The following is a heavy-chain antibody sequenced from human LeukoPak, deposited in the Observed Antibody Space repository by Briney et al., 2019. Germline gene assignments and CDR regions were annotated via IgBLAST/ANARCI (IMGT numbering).Heavy chain of an antibody. CDR1: GFIFSTYA. CDR3: AKDIYDGDYKRGWFDP. J-gene: IGHJ5*02. CDR2: ISWNSGSI. V-gene: IGHV3-9*01. D-gene: IGHD4-17*01. Sequence: GGSLRLSCAASGFIFSTYAMHWVRQAPGKGLEWVSGISWNSGSIGYADSVKGRFTISRDNAKNSLYLQMNSLRAEDTALYYCAKDIYDGDYKRGWFDPWGQGTLVTVSS.